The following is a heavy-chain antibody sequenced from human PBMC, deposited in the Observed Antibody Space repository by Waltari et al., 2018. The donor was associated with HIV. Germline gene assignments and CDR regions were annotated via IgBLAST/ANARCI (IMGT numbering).Heavy chain of an antibody. CDR1: GGSISSSSYY. CDR3: ARHNYGYYFDY. D-gene: IGHD4-17*01. J-gene: IGHJ4*02. Sequence: QLQLQESGPGLVKPSETLSLTCTVSGGSISSSSYYWGWIRQPPGKGLEWIGSIYYSGSTYYNPSLKSRVTISVDTSKNQFSLKLSSVTAADTAVYYCARHNYGYYFDYWGQGTLVTVSS. CDR2: IYYSGST. V-gene: IGHV4-39*01.